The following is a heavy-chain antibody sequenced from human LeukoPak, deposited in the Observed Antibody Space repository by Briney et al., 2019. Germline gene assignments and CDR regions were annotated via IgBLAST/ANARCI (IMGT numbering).Heavy chain of an antibody. CDR2: IIPIVVTA. Sequence: ASVKVSCKASGGTFSSYAISWVRQAPGQGLEWMGGIIPIVVTANYAQKFQGRVTITADESTSTAYMELSSLRSEDTAVYYCARGPANWGSYGYWGQGTLVTVSS. D-gene: IGHD7-27*01. J-gene: IGHJ4*02. CDR3: ARGPANWGSYGY. V-gene: IGHV1-69*13. CDR1: GGTFSSYA.